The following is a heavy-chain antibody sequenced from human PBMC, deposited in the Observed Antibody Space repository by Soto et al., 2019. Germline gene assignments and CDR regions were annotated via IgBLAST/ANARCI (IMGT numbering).Heavy chain of an antibody. V-gene: IGHV2-5*02. CDR3: AHSTTTVTWWFDP. CDR2: IYWDDDE. CDR1: WFSLTPSGVG. Sequence: QITLKESGPTLVKPTQTLTLTCTLSWFSLTPSGVGVGWIRPPPDKAVEWLALIYWDDDERYSPSLNGRLTITKDISKNQVIITITNMNTADTATYFSAHSTTTVTWWFDPWGQGTLVTVSS. J-gene: IGHJ5*02. D-gene: IGHD4-17*01.